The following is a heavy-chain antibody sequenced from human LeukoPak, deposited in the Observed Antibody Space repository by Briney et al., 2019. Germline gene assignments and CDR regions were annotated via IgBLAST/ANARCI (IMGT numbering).Heavy chain of an antibody. J-gene: IGHJ4*02. CDR3: ATIFSGSYWGIDY. V-gene: IGHV4-39*01. D-gene: IGHD1-26*01. Sequence: PETLSLTCTVSGGSTSSSSYYWGWIRQPPGKGLEWIGTIYYSGTTYYNPSLKSRVTISVDTSKNQFALRLSSVTAADTAVYYCATIFSGSYWGIDYWGQGTLVTVSS. CDR2: IYYSGTT. CDR1: GGSTSSSSYY.